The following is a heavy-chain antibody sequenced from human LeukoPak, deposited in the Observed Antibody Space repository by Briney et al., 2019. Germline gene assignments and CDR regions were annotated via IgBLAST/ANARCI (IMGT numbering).Heavy chain of an antibody. CDR2: INNDGST. CDR1: GYTFSSSW. Sequence: GGPLRLPCAASGYTFSSSWMHWARQVPGKGLVWVSRINNDGSTAYADSVKGRFTISRDSAKNTLYLQMNSLRAEDTAVYYCVRSRGYFDCWGQGTLVTVSS. J-gene: IGHJ4*02. V-gene: IGHV3-74*01. CDR3: VRSRGYFDC.